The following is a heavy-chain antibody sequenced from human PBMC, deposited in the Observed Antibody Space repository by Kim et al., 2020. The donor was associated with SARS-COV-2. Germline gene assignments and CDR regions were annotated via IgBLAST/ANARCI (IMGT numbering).Heavy chain of an antibody. CDR3: ARVGRGYSYGYYFDY. D-gene: IGHD5-18*01. J-gene: IGHJ4*02. V-gene: IGHV4-59*13. CDR2: IYYSGSS. CDR1: GGSISSYY. Sequence: SETLSLTCTVSGGSISSYYWSWIRQPPGKGLEWIGYIYYSGSSNYNPSLKTRATISVDTSKNQFSLKLSSVTAADTAVYYCARVGRGYSYGYYFDYWGQG.